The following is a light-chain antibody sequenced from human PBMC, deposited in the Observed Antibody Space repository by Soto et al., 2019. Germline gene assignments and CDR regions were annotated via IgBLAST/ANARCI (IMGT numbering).Light chain of an antibody. CDR1: SSDVGGYNY. CDR2: EVS. J-gene: IGLJ7*01. CDR3: CSYGGSRAV. V-gene: IGLV2-14*01. Sequence: QSALTQPASVSGSPGQSITISCTGTSSDVGGYNYVSWYQQHPGKAPKLMIYEVSNRPSGVSNRFSASKSGNTASLTISGRQSEDEADYYCCSYGGSRAVFGGGTQLTVL.